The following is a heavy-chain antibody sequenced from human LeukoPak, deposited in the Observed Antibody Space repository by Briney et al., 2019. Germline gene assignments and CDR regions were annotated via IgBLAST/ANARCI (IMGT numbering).Heavy chain of an antibody. CDR2: INHSGST. CDR3: ARDTFGCSGGSCYGYYYYMDV. D-gene: IGHD2-15*01. CDR1: GGSFSGYY. Sequence: SETLSLTCAVYGGSFSGYYWSWIRQPPGKGLEWIGEINHSGSTNYNPSLKSRVTISVDTSKNQFSLKLSSVTAADTAVYYCARDTFGCSGGSCYGYYYYMDVWGKGTTVTVSS. J-gene: IGHJ6*03. V-gene: IGHV4-34*01.